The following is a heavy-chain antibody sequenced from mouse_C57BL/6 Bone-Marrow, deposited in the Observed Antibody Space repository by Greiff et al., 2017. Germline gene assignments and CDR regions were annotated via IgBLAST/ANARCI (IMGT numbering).Heavy chain of an antibody. D-gene: IGHD1-1*01. Sequence: QVQLQQPGAELVRPGSSVKLSCKASGYTFTSYWMDWVKQRPGQGLEWIGNIYPSDSETPYNQKFKDKATLTVDKSSSTAYMQLSSLTSEDSAVYYCARWKAYYYGSSYWYFDVWGTGTTVTVSS. CDR1: GYTFTSYW. J-gene: IGHJ1*03. V-gene: IGHV1-61*01. CDR3: ARWKAYYYGSSYWYFDV. CDR2: IYPSDSET.